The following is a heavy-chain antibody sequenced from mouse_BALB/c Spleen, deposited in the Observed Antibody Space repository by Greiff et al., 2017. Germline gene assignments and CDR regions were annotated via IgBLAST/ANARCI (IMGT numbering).Heavy chain of an antibody. CDR3: ASLGRRRFLAY. CDR2: ISYSGST. CDR1: GYSITSDYA. D-gene: IGHD4-1*01. V-gene: IGHV3-2*02. Sequence: EVKLQESGPGLVKPSQSLSLTCTVTGYSITSDYAWNWIRQFPGNKLEWMGYISYSGSTSYNPSLKSRISITRDTSKNQFFLQLNSVTTEDTATYYCASLGRRRFLAYWGQGTLVTVSA. J-gene: IGHJ3*01.